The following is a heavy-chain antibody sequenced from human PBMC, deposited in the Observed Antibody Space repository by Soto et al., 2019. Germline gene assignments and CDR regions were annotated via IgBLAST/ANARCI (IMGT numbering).Heavy chain of an antibody. V-gene: IGHV1-3*01. CDR1: GYTFTSYA. D-gene: IGHD2-15*01. J-gene: IGHJ6*03. CDR2: INAGNGNT. Sequence: ASVKVSCKASGYTFTSYAMHWVRQAPGQRLEWMGWINAGNGNTKYSQKFQGRVTITRDTSASTAYMELSSLRSEDTAVYYCATSGHCSGGSCLYYYYYYYMDVWGKGTTVTVSS. CDR3: ATSGHCSGGSCLYYYYYYYMDV.